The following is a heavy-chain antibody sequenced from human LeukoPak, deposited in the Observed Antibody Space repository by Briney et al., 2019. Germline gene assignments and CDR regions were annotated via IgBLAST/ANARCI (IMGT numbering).Heavy chain of an antibody. D-gene: IGHD6-19*01. CDR1: GGSICGYS. CDR3: AGDYSSGSHWFDP. CDR2: IYYSGRT. Sequence: PSETLSLTCTVSGGSICGYSCGWVRQPPGKGVEWIGYIYYSGRTNYSTSLTSRVTLSVDTSTGDFSLKLSSLPAADTAMYYCAGDYSSGSHWFDPWGQGTLVTVSS. V-gene: IGHV4-59*01. J-gene: IGHJ5*02.